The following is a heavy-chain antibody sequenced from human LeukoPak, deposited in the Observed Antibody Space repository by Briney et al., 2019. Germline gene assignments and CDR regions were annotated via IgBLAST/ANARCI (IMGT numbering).Heavy chain of an antibody. CDR1: GGSISSGDYY. V-gene: IGHV4-30-4*01. Sequence: PSETLSLTCTVSGGSISSGDYYWSWIRQPPGKGLEWIGYIYYSGSTYYNPSLKSRVTISVDTSKNQFSLKLSSVTAADTAVYYCARVRYSSGWYSWGVDYWGQGTLVTVSS. J-gene: IGHJ4*02. CDR2: IYYSGST. D-gene: IGHD6-19*01. CDR3: ARVRYSSGWYSWGVDY.